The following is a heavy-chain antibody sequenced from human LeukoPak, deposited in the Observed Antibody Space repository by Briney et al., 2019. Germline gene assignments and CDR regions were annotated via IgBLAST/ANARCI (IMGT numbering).Heavy chain of an antibody. Sequence: PSETLSLTCTVSGGSISSYYWSWIRQPPGKGLEWIGYIYYSGSTNYNPSLKSRVTISVDTSKNQFSLKLSSVTAADTAVYYCARAAVYHIFDYWGQGTLVTVSS. CDR3: ARAAVYHIFDY. CDR2: IYYSGST. CDR1: GGSISSYY. J-gene: IGHJ4*02. D-gene: IGHD2-2*01. V-gene: IGHV4-59*01.